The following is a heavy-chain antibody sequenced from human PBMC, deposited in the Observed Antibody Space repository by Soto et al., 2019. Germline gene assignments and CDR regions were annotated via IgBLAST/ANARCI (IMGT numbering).Heavy chain of an antibody. Sequence: RQAKGKGLVWVSRINSDGSSTSYADSVKGRFTISRDNAKNTLYLQMNSLIAEDMAVYDDARGPYNTGMEVWVKGTTVTVSS. V-gene: IGHV3-74*01. D-gene: IGHD1-1*01. J-gene: IGHJ6*01. CDR2: INSDGSST. CDR3: ARGPYNTGMEV.